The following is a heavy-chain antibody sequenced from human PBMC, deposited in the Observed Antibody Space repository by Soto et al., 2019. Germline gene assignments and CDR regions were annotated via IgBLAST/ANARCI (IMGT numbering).Heavy chain of an antibody. Sequence: QVQLVQSGAEAKKPGASVKVSCKASGYTFTSYDINWVRQATGQGLGWMGWMNPNRGNTCYAQKFHGRVTLTRNTSISTAYMALSSLRSECTAVYYCARFTRPAADFYGMDVWGQGTTVTVSS. D-gene: IGHD2-2*01. V-gene: IGHV1-8*01. J-gene: IGHJ6*02. CDR1: GYTFTSYD. CDR2: MNPNRGNT. CDR3: ARFTRPAADFYGMDV.